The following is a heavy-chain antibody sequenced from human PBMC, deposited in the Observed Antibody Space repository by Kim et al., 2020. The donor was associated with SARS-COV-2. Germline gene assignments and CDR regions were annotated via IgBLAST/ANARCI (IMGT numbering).Heavy chain of an antibody. V-gene: IGHV4-59*01. CDR3: ARVSGGYYYFDS. J-gene: IGHJ4*02. CDR1: GGSISVYY. Sequence: SETLSLTCTVSGGSISVYYYSWIRQPPGKGLEWIGHIYYSGSTDYNPTLKSRVTISLGTSKNQFSLKLSSVTAADTAVYYCARVSGGYYYFDSWSQGTLV. D-gene: IGHD2-8*02. CDR2: IYYSGST.